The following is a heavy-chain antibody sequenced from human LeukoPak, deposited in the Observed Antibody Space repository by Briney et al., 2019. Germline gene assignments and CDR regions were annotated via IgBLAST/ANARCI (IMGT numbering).Heavy chain of an antibody. Sequence: GGSLRLSCAASGFTFSSYAMDWVRQAPGKGLEWVAVISYDGSNKYYAHSVKGRFTISRDNSKDTLYLQMNSLRAEDTAVYYCARVDCSGTTCTYYYYGLDVWGQGTTVTVSS. V-gene: IGHV3-30-3*01. CDR3: ARVDCSGTTCTYYYYGLDV. D-gene: IGHD2-2*01. CDR2: ISYDGSNK. CDR1: GFTFSSYA. J-gene: IGHJ6*02.